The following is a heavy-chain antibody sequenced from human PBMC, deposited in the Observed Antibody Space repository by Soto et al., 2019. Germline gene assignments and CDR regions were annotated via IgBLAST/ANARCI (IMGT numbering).Heavy chain of an antibody. J-gene: IGHJ4*02. CDR2: LDNTGSSA. D-gene: IGHD5-12*01. CDR3: ATLSGYAY. Sequence: EVRLVESGGGLVQPGGSLRLSCPASGFPFSSHWLQWVRQVPGRGLVWVSRLDNTGSSAIYADTVRGRFTVSRDKANDALYLHMNSLGAEDPDVYYCATLSGYAYWGQGTLVTVSS. CDR1: GFPFSSHW. V-gene: IGHV3-74*01.